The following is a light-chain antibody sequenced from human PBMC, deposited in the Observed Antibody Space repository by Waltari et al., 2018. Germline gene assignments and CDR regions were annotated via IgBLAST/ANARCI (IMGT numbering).Light chain of an antibody. V-gene: IGKV1-39*01. CDR3: QQSYTTAYT. CDR1: QSISSS. Sequence: IQMTQSPSSLSASVGDRVTITCRASQSISSSLNWYQQIPGKAPKLLIYVASTLQSVVPSRFSGSGAGTDFSLTITSLQPEDFVTYYCQQSYTTAYTFGQGTKLEIK. CDR2: VAS. J-gene: IGKJ2*01.